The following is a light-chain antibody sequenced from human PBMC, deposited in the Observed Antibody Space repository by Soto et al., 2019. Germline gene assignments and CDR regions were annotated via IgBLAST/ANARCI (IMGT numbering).Light chain of an antibody. CDR1: QGISSY. J-gene: IGKJ1*01. Sequence: AIRMTQSPSSLSASTGDRVTITCRASQGISSYLAWYQQKPGKAPKLLIYAASTLQSGVPSRFSGSGSGTDFNLTISCLQSEDFAPYYCQQYYSYPAWTFGQGTKVEIK. CDR3: QQYYSYPAWT. CDR2: AAS. V-gene: IGKV1-8*01.